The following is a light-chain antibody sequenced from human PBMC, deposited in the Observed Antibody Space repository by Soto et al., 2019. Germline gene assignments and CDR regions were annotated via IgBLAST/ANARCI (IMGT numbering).Light chain of an antibody. Sequence: MIMTQSPSTLSVSPGARVTLSCRTSHSVNSHVAWYQQKPGQAPRLLLYGASTRATGIPVRFSGSGFGTEFTLTISSLQSEDFAVYYCQQYKNWPLFGQGTRLEIK. CDR3: QQYKNWPL. CDR1: HSVNSH. J-gene: IGKJ5*01. CDR2: GAS. V-gene: IGKV3-15*01.